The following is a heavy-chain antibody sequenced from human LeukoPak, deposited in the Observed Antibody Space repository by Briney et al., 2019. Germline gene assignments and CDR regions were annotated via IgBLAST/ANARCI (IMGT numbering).Heavy chain of an antibody. Sequence: GRSLRLSCAASGFTFSSYGMHWVRQAPGKGLEWVSAISGSGGATYYADSVKGRFTISRDNSKNTLYLQMNSLRAEDTAVYYCAKEPNSMAAAGNWFDPWGQGTLVTVSS. CDR1: GFTFSSYG. CDR3: AKEPNSMAAAGNWFDP. CDR2: ISGSGGAT. D-gene: IGHD6-13*01. V-gene: IGHV3-23*01. J-gene: IGHJ5*02.